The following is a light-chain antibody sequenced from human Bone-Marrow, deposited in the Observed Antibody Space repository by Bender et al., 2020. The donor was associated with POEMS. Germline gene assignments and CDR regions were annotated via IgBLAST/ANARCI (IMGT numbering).Light chain of an antibody. V-gene: IGLV3-1*01. CDR1: KLGENY. CDR2: HDN. Sequence: SYELTQPPSVSVSPGQTASITCSGDKLGENYAYWNHQKQGQSPVLVIYHDNKRPSGIPERFSGSNSGNTATLTISGTQAMDEADYYCQAWDSSTAFFGGGTKLTVL. J-gene: IGLJ2*01. CDR3: QAWDSSTAF.